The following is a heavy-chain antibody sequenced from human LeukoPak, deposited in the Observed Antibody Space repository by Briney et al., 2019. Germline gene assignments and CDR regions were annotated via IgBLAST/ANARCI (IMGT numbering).Heavy chain of an antibody. V-gene: IGHV3-7*01. CDR2: IKPDGSEK. Sequence: GGSLRLSCAASGFTFSSYTMNWVRQAPGKGLEWVASIKPDGSEKYYLDSVKGRFTISRDNARDSLYLQMDSLRDDDTSVYFCARDASALYWGRGTLVTVSS. CDR1: GFTFSSYT. D-gene: IGHD6-19*01. J-gene: IGHJ4*02. CDR3: ARDASALY.